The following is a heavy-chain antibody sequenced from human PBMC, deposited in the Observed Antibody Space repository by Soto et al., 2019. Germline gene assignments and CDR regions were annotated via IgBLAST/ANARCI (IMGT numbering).Heavy chain of an antibody. Sequence: WASVKVSCKASGYTFTSYAMHWVRQAPGQRLEWMGWINAGNGNTKYSQNFQGRVTITRDTSASTAYMELSSLRSEGTAVYYCARDSTGYSSSWLYYYYNYMDVWGKGTTVTVSS. CDR3: ARDSTGYSSSWLYYYYNYMDV. CDR1: GYTFTSYA. D-gene: IGHD6-13*01. V-gene: IGHV1-3*01. CDR2: INAGNGNT. J-gene: IGHJ6*03.